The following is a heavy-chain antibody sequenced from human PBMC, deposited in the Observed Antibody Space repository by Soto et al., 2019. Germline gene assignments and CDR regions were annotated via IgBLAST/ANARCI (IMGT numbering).Heavy chain of an antibody. CDR2: ISSSSSYI. CDR3: GRDWGYGSGGYKDY. J-gene: IGHJ4*02. D-gene: IGHD3-10*01. V-gene: IGHV3-21*01. CDR1: GFTFSSYS. Sequence: EVQLVESGGGLVKPGGSLRLSCAASGFTFSSYSMNWVRQAPGKGLEWVSSISSSSSYIYYADSVKGRFTISRDNAKNSLYLQKNSLRAEGTAVYYCGRDWGYGSGGYKDYWGQGTLVTVSS.